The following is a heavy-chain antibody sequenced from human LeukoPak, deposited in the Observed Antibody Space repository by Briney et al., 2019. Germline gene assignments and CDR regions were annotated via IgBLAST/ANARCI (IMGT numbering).Heavy chain of an antibody. J-gene: IGHJ6*02. CDR1: GYTFTSYY. Sequence: ASVKVSCKASGYTFTSYYMHWVRQAPGQGLEWMGIINPSGGSTSYAQKLQGRVTMTTDTSTSTAYMELRSLRSDDTAVYYCARGTRAGFYYYYGMDVWGQGTTVTVSS. CDR2: INPSGGST. V-gene: IGHV1-46*01. CDR3: ARGTRAGFYYYYGMDV.